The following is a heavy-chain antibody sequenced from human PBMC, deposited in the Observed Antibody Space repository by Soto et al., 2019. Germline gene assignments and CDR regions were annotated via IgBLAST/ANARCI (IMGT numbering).Heavy chain of an antibody. Sequence: ASVKVSCKASGYTFTSYGISWVRQAPGQGLEWMGWSSANNGNTNYAQKLQGRVTMTTDTSTSTAYMELRSLRSDDTSVYYCARRQYSTGWDDYLGQRTLVTVSS. CDR3: ARRQYSTGWDDY. CDR2: SSANNGNT. J-gene: IGHJ4*02. CDR1: GYTFTSYG. V-gene: IGHV1-18*04. D-gene: IGHD6-19*01.